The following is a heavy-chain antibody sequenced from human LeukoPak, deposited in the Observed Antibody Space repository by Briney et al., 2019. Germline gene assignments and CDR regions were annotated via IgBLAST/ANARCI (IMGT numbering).Heavy chain of an antibody. D-gene: IGHD3-22*01. CDR1: GFTFSSYS. CDR3: AKAQNVFPECYYDPTFDY. CDR2: ISGGGGSA. V-gene: IGHV3-23*01. J-gene: IGHJ4*02. Sequence: GGSLRLSCAASGFTFSSYSMSWVRQAPGKGLEWVSAISGGGGSAYYTDSVRGRFTISRDHSKYTLYLQMNSLRAEDTAVYYCAKAQNVFPECYYDPTFDYWGQGTLVTVSS.